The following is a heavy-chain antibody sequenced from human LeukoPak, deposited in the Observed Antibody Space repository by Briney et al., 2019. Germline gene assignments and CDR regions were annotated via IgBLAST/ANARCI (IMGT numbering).Heavy chain of an antibody. CDR3: AKKLLPNCSGGSCYHDAFDI. D-gene: IGHD2-15*01. Sequence: GESLKISCAASRFIFSSYAMSWVRQAPGKGLEWVSTISGSGDNTYYADSVKGRFTISRDNSKNTLYLQMNNLTAEDTAVYYCAKKLLPNCSGGSCYHDAFDIWGQGTMVTVSS. J-gene: IGHJ3*02. V-gene: IGHV3-23*01. CDR1: RFIFSSYA. CDR2: ISGSGDNT.